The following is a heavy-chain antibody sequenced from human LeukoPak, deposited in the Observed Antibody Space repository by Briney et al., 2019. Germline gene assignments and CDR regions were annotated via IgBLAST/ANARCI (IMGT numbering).Heavy chain of an antibody. CDR1: GDSISNFY. J-gene: IGHJ4*01. D-gene: IGHD6-19*01. CDR2: VYSSGST. V-gene: IGHV4-4*07. Sequence: SETLSLSCTVSGDSISNFYWSWIRQPAEKGLEWIGRVYSSGSTNYNPSLKSRVSMSVDTSKNQYSLRLISVTAADTAVYYCARAGFGSGWHYFDYWGRGILVSVSS. CDR3: ARAGFGSGWHYFDY.